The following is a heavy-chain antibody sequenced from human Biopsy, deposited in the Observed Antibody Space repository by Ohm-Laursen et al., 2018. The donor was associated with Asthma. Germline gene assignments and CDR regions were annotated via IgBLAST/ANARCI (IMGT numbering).Heavy chain of an antibody. V-gene: IGHV1-18*04. D-gene: IGHD5-24*01. CDR2: ISPFTGDT. CDR1: GYTFRSYG. Sequence: GSSVKVSCNASGYTFRSYGVSWVRQVPGQGLEWMGWISPFTGDTHFGQKFQGRVTMTTDTSTDTAYMELRSLRSDDTAVYYCARHPYNFGGFDYWGQGSLVLVSS. J-gene: IGHJ4*02. CDR3: ARHPYNFGGFDY.